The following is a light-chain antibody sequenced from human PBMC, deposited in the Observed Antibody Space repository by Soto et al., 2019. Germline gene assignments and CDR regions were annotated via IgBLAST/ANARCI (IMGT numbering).Light chain of an antibody. CDR3: QPGHNWLLT. V-gene: IGKV3-15*01. CDR2: SAS. CDR1: QSISTE. Sequence: IVMTQSPATLSVSPGERATLSCSASQSISTEFAWYQQKPGQPPRLLIYSASTRATGVPARFTGRGSCSEFTLTINALQSEAFAVYYGQPGHNWLLTFGQGTRLEI. J-gene: IGKJ2*01.